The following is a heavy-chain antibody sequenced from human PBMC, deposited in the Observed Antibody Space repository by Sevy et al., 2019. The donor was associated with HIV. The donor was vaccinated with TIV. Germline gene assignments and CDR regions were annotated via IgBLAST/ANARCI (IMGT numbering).Heavy chain of an antibody. J-gene: IGHJ4*02. D-gene: IGHD5-12*01. CDR2: INPNSGGT. Sequence: ASVKVSCKASGYTFTGYYMHWVRQAPGQGLEWMGWINPNSGGTNYAQKFQGRVTMTRDTSISTAYMELSRLRSDDTAVYYCARVEMATTTLDYWGQGTLVTVSS. V-gene: IGHV1-2*02. CDR3: ARVEMATTTLDY. CDR1: GYTFTGYY.